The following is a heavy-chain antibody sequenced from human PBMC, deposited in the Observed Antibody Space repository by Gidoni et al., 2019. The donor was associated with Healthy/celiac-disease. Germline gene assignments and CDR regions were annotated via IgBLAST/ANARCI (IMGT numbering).Heavy chain of an antibody. CDR2: ISSSSSYI. J-gene: IGHJ6*02. CDR3: ARDLECYDFWSGSPCKLGYYYGMDV. D-gene: IGHD3-3*01. V-gene: IGHV3-21*01. Sequence: EVQLVESGGGLVKPGGSLRLSCAASGFPFSSYSMTWVRQAPGKGLGWVSSISSSSSYIYYADSVKGRFTISRDNAKNSLYLQMNSLRAEDTAVYYCARDLECYDFWSGSPCKLGYYYGMDVWGQGTTVTVSS. CDR1: GFPFSSYS.